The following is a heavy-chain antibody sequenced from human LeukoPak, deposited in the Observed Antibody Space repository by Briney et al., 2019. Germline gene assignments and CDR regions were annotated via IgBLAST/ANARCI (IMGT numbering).Heavy chain of an antibody. Sequence: PGGSLRLSCAASGFTFSSYAMSWVRQAPGKGLEWVSAISGSGGSTYYADSVKGRFTISRDNSKNTLYLQMNSLRAEDTAVYYCASLPAGSGSYYSRPVDYWGQGTLVTVSS. D-gene: IGHD3-10*01. CDR3: ASLPAGSGSYYSRPVDY. CDR2: ISGSGGST. J-gene: IGHJ4*02. V-gene: IGHV3-23*01. CDR1: GFTFSSYA.